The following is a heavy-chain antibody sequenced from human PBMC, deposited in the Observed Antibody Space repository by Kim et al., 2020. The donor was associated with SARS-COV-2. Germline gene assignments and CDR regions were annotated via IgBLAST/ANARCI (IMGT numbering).Heavy chain of an antibody. CDR1: GYTFTSYG. D-gene: IGHD6-13*01. V-gene: IGHV1-18*01. CDR3: ASRGKLKSIAADYYGMDV. CDR2: ISAYNGNT. J-gene: IGHJ6*02. Sequence: ASVKVSCKASGYTFTSYGISWVRQAPGQGLEWMGWISAYNGNTNYAQKLQGRVTMTTDTSTSTAYMELRSLRSDDTAVYYCASRGKLKSIAADYYGMDVWGQGTTVTVSS.